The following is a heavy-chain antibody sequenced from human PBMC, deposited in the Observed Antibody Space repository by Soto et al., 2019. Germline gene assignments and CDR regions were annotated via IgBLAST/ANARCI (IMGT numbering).Heavy chain of an antibody. J-gene: IGHJ4*02. D-gene: IGHD1-26*01. CDR2: ISYDGSNK. CDR3: AKDQSSGNYDY. CDR1: GFTFRSYG. V-gene: IGHV3-30*18. Sequence: GGSLRLSCAASGFTFRSYGMHWVRQAPGKGLEWVAFISYDGSNKYYADSVKGRFTISRDSSKNTLYLQMNSLRAEDTAVYYCAKDQSSGNYDYWGQGTLVTVSS.